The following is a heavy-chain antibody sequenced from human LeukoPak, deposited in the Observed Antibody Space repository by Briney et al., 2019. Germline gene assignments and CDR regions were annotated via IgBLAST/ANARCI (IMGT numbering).Heavy chain of an antibody. Sequence: SETLSLTCTVSGGSIGTYYWSWSRQPPGKGLEFIGFVYYTGSTDYNPSLNSRVTLSVDTSKNQFSLNLNSVTAADTAIYYCARVRGVNPYYFDYWGQGTLVTVSS. D-gene: IGHD3-10*01. CDR1: GGSIGTYY. CDR3: ARVRGVNPYYFDY. J-gene: IGHJ4*02. CDR2: VYYTGST. V-gene: IGHV4-59*12.